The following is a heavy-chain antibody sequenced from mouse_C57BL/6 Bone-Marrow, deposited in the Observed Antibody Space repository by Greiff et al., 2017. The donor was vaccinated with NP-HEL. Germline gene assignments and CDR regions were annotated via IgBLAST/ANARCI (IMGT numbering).Heavy chain of an antibody. J-gene: IGHJ3*02. Sequence: EVKLQESGPGLVKPSQSLSLTCSVTGYSITSGYYWNWIRQFPGNKLEWMGYISYDGSNNYNPSLKNRISITRDTSKNQFFLKLNSVTTEDTATYYCAREARWGQGTLVTVSA. V-gene: IGHV3-6*01. CDR3: AREAR. CDR1: GYSITSGYY. CDR2: ISYDGSN.